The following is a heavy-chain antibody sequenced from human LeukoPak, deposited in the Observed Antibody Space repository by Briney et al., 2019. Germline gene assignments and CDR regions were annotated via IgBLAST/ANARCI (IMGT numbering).Heavy chain of an antibody. CDR1: GFTFSNYW. Sequence: GGSLRLSCAASGFTFSNYWMTWVRQAPGKGLEWVADIKQDGSKKLYVNSVRGRFTISRDNAKMSLFLQMNSLRAEDTAVYYCARDNGVVHGVYYMDVWGKGTTVTVS. CDR3: ARDNGVVHGVYYMDV. CDR2: IKQDGSKK. J-gene: IGHJ6*03. D-gene: IGHD3-3*01. V-gene: IGHV3-7*01.